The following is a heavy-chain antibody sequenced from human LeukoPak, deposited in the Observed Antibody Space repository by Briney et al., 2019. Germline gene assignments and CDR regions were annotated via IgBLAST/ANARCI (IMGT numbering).Heavy chain of an antibody. Sequence: GGSLRLSCAASGFTFSSYEMNWVRQAPGKGLEWVSSISSSSSYIYYADSVKGRFTIPRDNAKNSLYLQMNSLRAEDTAVYYCARDRLEGEYYDFWSGYYQFDYWGQGTLVTVSS. J-gene: IGHJ4*02. D-gene: IGHD3-3*01. CDR1: GFTFSSYE. CDR3: ARDRLEGEYYDFWSGYYQFDY. V-gene: IGHV3-21*01. CDR2: ISSSSSYI.